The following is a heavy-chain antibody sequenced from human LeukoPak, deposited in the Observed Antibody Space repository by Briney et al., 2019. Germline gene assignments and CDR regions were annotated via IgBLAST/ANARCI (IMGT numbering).Heavy chain of an antibody. Sequence: PGGSLRLSCVASGFTFSDYAMNWVRQAPGKGLEWIGYIYYSGSTNYNPSLKSRVTISVDTSKNQFSLKLSSVTAADTAVYYCARVRYYDILTGYSGAFDIWGQGTMVTVSS. CDR1: GFTFSDYA. CDR2: IYYSGST. J-gene: IGHJ3*02. V-gene: IGHV4-59*01. CDR3: ARVRYYDILTGYSGAFDI. D-gene: IGHD3-9*01.